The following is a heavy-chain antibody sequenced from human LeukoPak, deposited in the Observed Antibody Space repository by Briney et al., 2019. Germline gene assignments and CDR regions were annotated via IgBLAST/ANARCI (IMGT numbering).Heavy chain of an antibody. V-gene: IGHV1-8*01. CDR2: MNPNSGNT. CDR1: GYTFTSYD. Sequence: ASVKVSCKASGYTFTSYDINWVRQATGQGLEWMGWMNPNSGNTGYAQKFQGRVTMTRNTSISTAYMELSSLRSEDTAVYYCARGRNVLLWFGVQYYYYGMDVWGQGTTVTVYS. J-gene: IGHJ6*02. D-gene: IGHD3-10*01. CDR3: ARGRNVLLWFGVQYYYYGMDV.